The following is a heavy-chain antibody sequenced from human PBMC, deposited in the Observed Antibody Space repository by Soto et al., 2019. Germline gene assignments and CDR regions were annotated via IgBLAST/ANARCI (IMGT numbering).Heavy chain of an antibody. CDR3: ARVTLVRGVPEGAFDI. D-gene: IGHD3-10*01. V-gene: IGHV1-69*02. J-gene: IGHJ3*02. CDR1: GGTFSSYT. Sequence: VQLVQSGAEVKIPGSSVKVSCKASGGTFSSYTISWLRQAPGQGLEWMGRIIPILEIADYAQNFQGRVTITADKSTSAAYMELSSLRSEDTAVYYCARVTLVRGVPEGAFDIWGQGTMVTVSP. CDR2: IIPILEIA.